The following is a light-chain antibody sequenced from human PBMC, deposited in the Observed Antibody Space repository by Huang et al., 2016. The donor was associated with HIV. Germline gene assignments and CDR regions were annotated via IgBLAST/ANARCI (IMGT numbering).Light chain of an antibody. CDR1: QSLLHTYKYNY. J-gene: IGKJ1*01. CDR2: LAS. CDR3: MQALQTPWT. Sequence: DIVMTQSPLSLSVTPGEPASISCRSSQSLLHTYKYNYLDWYVQKPGQSPQLLIFLASRRASGVPDRVSVSGSGTDCTLKISRVEAEDVGVYYCMQALQTPWTFGQGTKVEIK. V-gene: IGKV2-28*01.